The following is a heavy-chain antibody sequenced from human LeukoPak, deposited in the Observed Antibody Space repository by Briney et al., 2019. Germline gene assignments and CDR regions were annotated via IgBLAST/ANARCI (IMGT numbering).Heavy chain of an antibody. CDR3: AILRAFYYYYGMDV. Sequence: GASVNVSCTASGYTFTSYGISWVRQAPGQGLEWMGWISAYNGNTNYAQKLQGRVTMTTDTSTSTAYMELRSLRSDDTAVYYCAILRAFYYYYGMDVWGQGTTVTVSS. V-gene: IGHV1-18*01. CDR1: GYTFTSYG. J-gene: IGHJ6*02. CDR2: ISAYNGNT.